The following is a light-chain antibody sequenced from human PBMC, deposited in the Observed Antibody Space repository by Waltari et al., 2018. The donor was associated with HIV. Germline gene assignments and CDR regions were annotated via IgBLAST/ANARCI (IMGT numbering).Light chain of an antibody. Sequence: QSVLTQPPSVSATPGQRVTISCSGSSSNIGNNIVTWYQQLPGTAPKLIIYGNDQRPSGVPDRFSSSKSGTSASLAISGLQSEDEPDYYCATCDDSLNGPLFGGGTKLTVL. V-gene: IGLV1-44*01. CDR1: SSNIGNNI. CDR3: ATCDDSLNGPL. CDR2: GND. J-gene: IGLJ2*01.